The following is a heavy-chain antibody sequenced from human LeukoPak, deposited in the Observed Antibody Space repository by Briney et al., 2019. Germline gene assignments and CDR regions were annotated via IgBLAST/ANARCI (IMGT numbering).Heavy chain of an antibody. CDR2: IYPSDSDT. D-gene: IGHD3-16*02. J-gene: IGHJ3*02. V-gene: IGHV5-51*01. CDR1: GSSFTSYW. Sequence: GESLKTSCKGSGSSFTSYWIGWVRQMPGKGLEWMGIIYPSDSDTRYSPSFQGQVTISADKSISTAYLQWSSLKASDTAMYYCARRVNYDYVWGSYRDHAFDIWGQGTMVTVSS. CDR3: ARRVNYDYVWGSYRDHAFDI.